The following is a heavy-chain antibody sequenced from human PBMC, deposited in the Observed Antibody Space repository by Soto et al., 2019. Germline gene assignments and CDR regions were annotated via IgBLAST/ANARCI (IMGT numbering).Heavy chain of an antibody. V-gene: IGHV3-33*01. J-gene: IGHJ6*02. CDR2: IWYDGSNK. Sequence: QVQLVESGGGVVQPGRSLRLSCAASGFTFSSYGMHWVRQAPGKGLEWVAVIWYDGSNKYYADSVKGRFTISIDNSKKTLYLQRNSLRAEDTAVYYCARDGDIVVVVAATHYYYYGMDVWGQGTTVTVCS. CDR3: ARDGDIVVVVAATHYYYYGMDV. D-gene: IGHD2-15*01. CDR1: GFTFSSYG.